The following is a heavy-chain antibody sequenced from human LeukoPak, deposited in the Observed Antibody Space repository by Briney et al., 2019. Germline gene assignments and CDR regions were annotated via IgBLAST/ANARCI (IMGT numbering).Heavy chain of an antibody. CDR3: ARGVQQLVVPPLEAVDI. CDR1: GFTFDDYA. J-gene: IGHJ3*02. Sequence: GRSLRLSCAASGFTFDDYAMHWVRQAPGKGLEWVSGISWNGGSIGYADSVKGRFTISRDNSKNTLYLQMNSLRAEDTAVYYCARGVQQLVVPPLEAVDIWGQGTMVTVSS. CDR2: ISWNGGSI. V-gene: IGHV3-9*01. D-gene: IGHD6-13*01.